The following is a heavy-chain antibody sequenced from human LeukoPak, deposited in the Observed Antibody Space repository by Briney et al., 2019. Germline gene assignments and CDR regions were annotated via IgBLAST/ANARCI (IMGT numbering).Heavy chain of an antibody. J-gene: IGHJ2*01. D-gene: IGHD6-19*01. CDR1: GGSISSYY. V-gene: IGHV4-59*08. CDR2: IYYSGTT. Sequence: PSETLSPTCTVSGGSISSYYWSWIRQPPGKGLEWIGYIYYSGTTNYNPSLKSRVTISVDMFKSQFSLRLSSVTAADTAVYYCARHAGIAVATVGFDLWGRGTLVTVSS. CDR3: ARHAGIAVATVGFDL.